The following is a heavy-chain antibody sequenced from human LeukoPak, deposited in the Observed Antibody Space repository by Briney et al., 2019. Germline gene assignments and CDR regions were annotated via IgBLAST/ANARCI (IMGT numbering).Heavy chain of an antibody. D-gene: IGHD5-24*01. Sequence: GGSLRLSCAASGFTFSSYGMHWVRQAPGKGLEWVAVISYDGSNKYYADSVKGRFTISRDNSKNTLYLQMNSLRAEDTAVYYCARAGDGFDIWGQGTMVTVSS. J-gene: IGHJ3*02. CDR1: GFTFSSYG. V-gene: IGHV3-30*03. CDR3: ARAGDGFDI. CDR2: ISYDGSNK.